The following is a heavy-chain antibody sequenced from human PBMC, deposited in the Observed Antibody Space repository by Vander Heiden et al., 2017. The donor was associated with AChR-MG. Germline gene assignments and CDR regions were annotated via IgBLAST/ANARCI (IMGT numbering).Heavy chain of an antibody. D-gene: IGHD1-26*01. CDR1: GFPISDLC. Sequence: ELRVVESGGTLVKPGGSLRLSCAVSGFPISDLCTTWVRQPPGKGLEWVGHIKSSADGGTKDYAAPVQGRFTISRDVSRNTQFLQMNNLKTEDSALYYCTTGERWGPGTLVTVSS. CDR2: IKSSADGGTK. V-gene: IGHV3-15*02. J-gene: IGHJ1*01. CDR3: TTGER.